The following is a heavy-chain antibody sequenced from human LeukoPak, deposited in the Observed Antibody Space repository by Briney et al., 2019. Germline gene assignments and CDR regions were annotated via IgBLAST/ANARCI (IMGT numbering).Heavy chain of an antibody. V-gene: IGHV4-34*01. J-gene: IGHJ6*03. CDR1: GGSFSAYY. CDR3: AGYYYYYMDV. CDR2: INHSGST. Sequence: SETLSLTCAVYGGSFSAYYWSWIRQPPGKGLEWIGEINHSGSTNYNPPLKSRVSISVNTSKNQFSPKLSSVTAADTAVYYCAGYYYYYMDVWGKGTTVTVSS.